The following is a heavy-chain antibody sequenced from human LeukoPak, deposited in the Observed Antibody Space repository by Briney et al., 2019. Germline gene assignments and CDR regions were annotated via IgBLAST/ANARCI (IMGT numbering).Heavy chain of an antibody. CDR1: GYTFTSYY. V-gene: IGHV1-46*01. CDR3: ARVKIDEYYDILTGYYRD. J-gene: IGHJ4*02. D-gene: IGHD3-9*01. CDR2: INPSGGST. Sequence: ASVKVSCKASGYTFTSYYMHWVRQAPGQGLEWMGIINPSGGSTSYAQKFQGRVTMTRDTSTSTVYMELSSLRSDDTAVYYCARVKIDEYYDILTGYYRDWGQGTLVTVSS.